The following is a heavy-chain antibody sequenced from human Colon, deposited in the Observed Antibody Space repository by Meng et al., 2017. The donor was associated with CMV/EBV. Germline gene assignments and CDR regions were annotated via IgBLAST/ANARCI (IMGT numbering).Heavy chain of an antibody. Sequence: LRLSCAAYGFTFSSYWMHWVRQAPGKGMVWVSRINSDGSSTSYADSVKGRLTISRDNAKNTLYLQMNSLRAEDTAVYYCARGVPAANYWGQGTLVTVSS. CDR2: INSDGSST. J-gene: IGHJ4*02. V-gene: IGHV3-74*01. D-gene: IGHD2-2*01. CDR3: ARGVPAANY. CDR1: GFTFSSYW.